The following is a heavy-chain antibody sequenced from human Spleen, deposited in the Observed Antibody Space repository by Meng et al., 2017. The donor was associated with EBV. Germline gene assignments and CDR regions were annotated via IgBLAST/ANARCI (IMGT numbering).Heavy chain of an antibody. Sequence: QVQLQQWGGGLLMPSETLSLTCAVYGGSFSGYYWSWIRQPPGKGLEWIGEINHSGSTNYNPSLKSRVTISVDTSKNQFSLKLSSVTAADTAVYYCARGRIVVVPAARVRFDPWGQGTLVTVFS. CDR3: ARGRIVVVPAARVRFDP. CDR1: GGSFSGYY. J-gene: IGHJ5*02. D-gene: IGHD2-2*01. CDR2: INHSGST. V-gene: IGHV4-34*01.